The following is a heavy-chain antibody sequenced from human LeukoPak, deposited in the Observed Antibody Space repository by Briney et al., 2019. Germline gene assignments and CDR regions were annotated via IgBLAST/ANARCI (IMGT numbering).Heavy chain of an antibody. CDR2: IYSGGST. Sequence: GGSLRLSCAASGFTVGSNYMSWVRQAPGKGLEWVSVIYSGGSTYYADSVKGRFTIPRDNSKNTLYLQMNSLRAEDTAVYYCAGYCSGGSCSDYWGQGTLVTVSS. D-gene: IGHD2-15*01. CDR3: AGYCSGGSCSDY. CDR1: GFTVGSNY. J-gene: IGHJ4*02. V-gene: IGHV3-66*02.